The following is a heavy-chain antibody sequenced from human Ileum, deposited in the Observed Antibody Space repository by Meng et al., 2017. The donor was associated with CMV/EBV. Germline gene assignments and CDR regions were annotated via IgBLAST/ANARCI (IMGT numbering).Heavy chain of an antibody. D-gene: IGHD2-2*01. CDR1: GFTFSSYS. Sequence: GGSLRLSCAASGFTFSSYSMNWVRQAPGKGLEWVSSISSSSSYIYYADSVKGRFTISRDNAKISLSLQMNSLRSEDTAVYYCTRALPRQYCGSTSCQDYYYYYYGMDVWGQGTTVTVSS. V-gene: IGHV3-21*01. CDR3: TRALPRQYCGSTSCQDYYYYYYGMDV. CDR2: ISSSSSYI. J-gene: IGHJ6*02.